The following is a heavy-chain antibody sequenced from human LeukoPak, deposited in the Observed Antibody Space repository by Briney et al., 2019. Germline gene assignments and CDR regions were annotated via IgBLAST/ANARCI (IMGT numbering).Heavy chain of an antibody. V-gene: IGHV4-38-2*01. J-gene: IGHJ4*02. D-gene: IGHD5-18*01. CDR3: ARVRYNYGDSDY. CDR2: IYHNGNT. Sequence: SETLTLTCAVSGYSISSGYYWGWIRQPPGKGLEWIGTIYHNGNTYYNPSLKSRVTISVDTSKNQFSLKLSSVTAADTAVYYCARVRYNYGDSDYWGQGTLVTVSS. CDR1: GYSISSGYY.